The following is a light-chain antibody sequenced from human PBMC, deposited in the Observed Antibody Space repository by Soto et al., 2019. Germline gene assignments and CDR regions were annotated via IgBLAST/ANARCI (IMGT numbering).Light chain of an antibody. J-gene: IGKJ4*01. CDR2: AAS. V-gene: IGKV1-12*01. CDR1: PGISRW. Sequence: DLPVTQSPSFVSASVGARVTITCRAGPGISRWLAWYQHKPGRAPKLLIHAASSLESGVPSRFSGSGSGTDFTLTISSLQPEDFATYYCQQTTSFPLTFGGGTKVEIK. CDR3: QQTTSFPLT.